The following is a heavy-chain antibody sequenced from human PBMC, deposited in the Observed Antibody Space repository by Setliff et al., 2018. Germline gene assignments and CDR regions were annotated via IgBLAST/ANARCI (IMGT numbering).Heavy chain of an antibody. CDR1: GGSFSGYY. D-gene: IGHD3-16*01. Sequence: SETLSLTCAVYGGSFSGYYRSWIRQPPGKGLEWIGEINHSGSTNYNPSLKSRVTISVDTSKNQFSLRLNSATAADTAVYYCARLRGAFDYWGQGTLVTVSS. CDR3: ARLRGAFDY. V-gene: IGHV4-34*01. J-gene: IGHJ4*02. CDR2: INHSGST.